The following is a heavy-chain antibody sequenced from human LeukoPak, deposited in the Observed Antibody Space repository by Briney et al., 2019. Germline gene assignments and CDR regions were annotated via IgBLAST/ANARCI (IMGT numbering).Heavy chain of an antibody. CDR2: ISHSGST. Sequence: SETLSLTCAVYGGSFSGYYWSWIRQPPGKGLEWIGEISHSGSTNYNPSLKSRVTISVDTSKNQFSLKLSSVTAADTAVYYCARGAPHGYCSGGSCYSDYWGQGTLVTVSS. V-gene: IGHV4-34*01. D-gene: IGHD2-15*01. CDR3: ARGAPHGYCSGGSCYSDY. J-gene: IGHJ4*02. CDR1: GGSFSGYY.